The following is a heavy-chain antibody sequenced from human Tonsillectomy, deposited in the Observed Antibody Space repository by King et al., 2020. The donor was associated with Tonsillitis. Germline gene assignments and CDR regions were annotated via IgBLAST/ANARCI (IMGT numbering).Heavy chain of an antibody. D-gene: IGHD3-3*01. CDR2: ISWNSGTV. J-gene: IGHJ4*02. V-gene: IGHV3-9*01. Sequence: VQLVESGGGLVQPGMSLRLSCASSGFTFVDYAMHCVRQAPGKGLEWVSGISWNSGTVVYADSVKGRFTISRDNAKNSLYLQMNSLRAEDTALYYCANDSRFLEWLLTTWGQATRVTVSS. CDR1: GFTFVDYA. CDR3: ANDSRFLEWLLTT.